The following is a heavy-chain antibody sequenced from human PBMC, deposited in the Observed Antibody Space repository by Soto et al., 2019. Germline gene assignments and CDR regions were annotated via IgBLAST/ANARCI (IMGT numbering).Heavy chain of an antibody. J-gene: IGHJ6*02. CDR1: GFTFSSYA. CDR2: ISTSGGSP. V-gene: IGHV3-23*01. D-gene: IGHD3-16*02. Sequence: EVQLLESGGGWVQPGGSLRLSCAASGFTFSSYAMRWVRQAPGKGLEWVSSISTSGGSPYYADSVKGRFTISRDNSNNTLYLQMNILIAEDTAVYYCSRSDRYYGMDVGGLGTTVTVS. CDR3: SRSDRYYGMDV.